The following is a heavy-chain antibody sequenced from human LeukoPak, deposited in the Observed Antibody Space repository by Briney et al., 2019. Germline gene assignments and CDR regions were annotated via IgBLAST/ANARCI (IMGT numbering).Heavy chain of an antibody. Sequence: ASVKVSCKASGGTFSSYAISWVRQAPGQGLEWMGGIIPIFGTANYAQKFQGRVTITADESTSTAYMELSSPRSEDTAVYYCARDQDSSGWYGNYWGQGTLVTVSS. CDR1: GGTFSSYA. V-gene: IGHV1-69*13. CDR2: IIPIFGTA. CDR3: ARDQDSSGWYGNY. D-gene: IGHD6-19*01. J-gene: IGHJ4*02.